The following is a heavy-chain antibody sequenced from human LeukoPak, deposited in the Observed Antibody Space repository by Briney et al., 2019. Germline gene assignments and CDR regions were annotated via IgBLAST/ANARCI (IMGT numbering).Heavy chain of an antibody. D-gene: IGHD3-10*01. V-gene: IGHV3-64*01. J-gene: IGHJ4*02. CDR2: ISSSGGST. Sequence: GQSLRLSCPAAGFTFTSYAMHWVRQAPRKVLEYVSAISSSGGSTYYENSVKGRFTISRDNSKNSLYLQVGSLRAEDMAVYYCARGFPSPDKRPCWGQGTLVTVSS. CDR3: ARGFPSPDKRPC. CDR1: GFTFTSYA.